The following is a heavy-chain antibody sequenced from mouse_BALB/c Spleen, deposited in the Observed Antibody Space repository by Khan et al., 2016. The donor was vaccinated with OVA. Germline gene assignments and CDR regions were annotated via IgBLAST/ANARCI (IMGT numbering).Heavy chain of an antibody. J-gene: IGHJ1*01. D-gene: IGHD2-1*01. Sequence: VQLQQSGAELMKPGASVKISCKATGYTFSSYWIEWVKQRPGHGLEWIGEILPGSGNTNCTGNFKGKATFTADTSSTTAYMQLSSLTSEDSAVYYCVRYGNHWYFDVWGAGTTVTVSS. V-gene: IGHV1-9*01. CDR2: ILPGSGNT. CDR3: VRYGNHWYFDV. CDR1: GYTFSSYW.